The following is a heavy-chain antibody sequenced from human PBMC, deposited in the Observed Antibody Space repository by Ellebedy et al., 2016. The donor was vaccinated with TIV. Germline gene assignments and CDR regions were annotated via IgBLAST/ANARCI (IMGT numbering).Heavy chain of an antibody. CDR2: ISAYNDNI. J-gene: IGHJ5*02. CDR3: AREWNYGLIRGDP. D-gene: IGHD1-7*01. CDR1: GYSFTSYG. V-gene: IGHV1-18*04. Sequence: ASVKVSCKASGYSFTSYGISWVRQAPGQGLEWMGWISAYNDNINYAQNLQGRVTMTIDTSTSTAYMELRSLRSDDTAVYYCAREWNYGLIRGDPWGQGTLVTVSS.